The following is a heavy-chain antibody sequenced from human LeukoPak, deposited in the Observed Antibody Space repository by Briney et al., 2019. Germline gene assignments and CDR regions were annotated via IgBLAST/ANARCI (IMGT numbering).Heavy chain of an antibody. CDR2: IKQDESEK. J-gene: IGHJ4*02. CDR3: ARALDSSSSRYQAFEE. V-gene: IGHV3-7*01. Sequence: PGGSRRLSCSASGFTFSNYWMSWVRQAPGKGLEWVANIKQDESEKYHVDSVKGRFTISRDNAKSSLYLQMNSLRAEDTAVYYCARALDSSSSRYQAFEEWGQGTLVTVSS. D-gene: IGHD2-2*01. CDR1: GFTFSNYW.